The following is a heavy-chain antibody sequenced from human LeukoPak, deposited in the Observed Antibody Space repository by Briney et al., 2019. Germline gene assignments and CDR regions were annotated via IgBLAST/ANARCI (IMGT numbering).Heavy chain of an antibody. Sequence: PSGTLSLTCAVSGGSISSSNWWSWVRQPPGKGLEWIGYIYYSGSTNYNPSLKSRVTMSVDTSKNQFSLKLSSVTAADTAVYYCARDPGDWEDYYLPTWGQGTLVTVSS. CDR2: IYYSGST. D-gene: IGHD2-21*02. CDR1: GGSISSSNW. J-gene: IGHJ5*02. CDR3: ARDPGDWEDYYLPT. V-gene: IGHV4-4*02.